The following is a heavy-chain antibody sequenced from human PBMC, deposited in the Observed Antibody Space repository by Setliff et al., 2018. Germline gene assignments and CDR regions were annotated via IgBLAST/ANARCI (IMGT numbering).Heavy chain of an antibody. V-gene: IGHV4-38-2*02. CDR1: GYSISSGHF. D-gene: IGHD2-21*01. CDR2: IFHSGST. Sequence: PSETLSLTCGVSGYSISSGHFWGWIRQPPGKGLEWLGNIFHSGSTYYNPTLNSRVTMSVDTSKNQFSLMLTSVTAADTAVYYCAREFVVISFVKNIHHHYGMDVWGQGTTVTVSS. J-gene: IGHJ6*02. CDR3: AREFVVISFVKNIHHHYGMDV.